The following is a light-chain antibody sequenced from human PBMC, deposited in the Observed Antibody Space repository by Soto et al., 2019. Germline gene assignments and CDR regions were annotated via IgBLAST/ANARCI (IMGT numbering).Light chain of an antibody. J-gene: IGLJ3*02. CDR1: NSDVGGYNY. Sequence: QSVLTQPASVSGSPGQSITISCTGTNSDVGGYNYVSWYQQHPGKVPKLMIYEVSNRPSGVSNRFSGSKSGNTASLTISGLQAEDEADYYCSSYTSTTTVVFGGGTKLTVL. CDR3: SSYTSTTTVV. CDR2: EVS. V-gene: IGLV2-14*01.